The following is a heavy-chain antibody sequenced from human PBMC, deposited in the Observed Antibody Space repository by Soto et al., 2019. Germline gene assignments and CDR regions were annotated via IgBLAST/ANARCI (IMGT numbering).Heavy chain of an antibody. CDR2: INIGNGNT. CDR1: GYTFTYYP. J-gene: IGHJ5*02. Sequence: ASVKVSCKASGYTFTYYPIHWVREAPGQRLEWMGWINIGNGNTASSQKFQDRVTITRETSASTAYMELTSLRSEDTAVYYCAREPLCGGRCYDNYFDPWGQGALVTVSS. V-gene: IGHV1-3*04. D-gene: IGHD2-15*01. CDR3: AREPLCGGRCYDNYFDP.